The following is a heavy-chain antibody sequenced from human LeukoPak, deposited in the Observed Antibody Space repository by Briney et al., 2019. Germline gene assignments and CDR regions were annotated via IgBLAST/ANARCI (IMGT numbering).Heavy chain of an antibody. D-gene: IGHD5-24*01. J-gene: IGHJ4*02. CDR2: IYYSGST. CDR3: ARVSRDRRDGYNWPYYFDY. CDR1: GGPISSGGYY. Sequence: SETLSLTCTVSGGPISSGGYYWSWVRQHPGKGLEWIGYIYYSGSTYYNPSLKSRVTISVDTSKNQFSLKLSSVTAADTAVYYCARVSRDRRDGYNWPYYFDYWGQGTLVTVSS. V-gene: IGHV4-31*03.